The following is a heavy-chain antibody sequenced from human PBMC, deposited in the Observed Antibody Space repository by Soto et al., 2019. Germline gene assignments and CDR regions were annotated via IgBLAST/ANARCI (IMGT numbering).Heavy chain of an antibody. CDR2: IYHIGSP. V-gene: IGHV4-31*03. CDR1: GRSVSSGGYY. J-gene: IGHJ5*01. D-gene: IGHD6-19*01. CDR3: VRDRALDSSGHWFDS. Sequence: SETLSLTCTVSGRSVSSGGYYWTWIRQHPGKGLEWIGYIYHIGSPSYNPSLKSRLSMSLDTSKNQFSLNLTSVTAADTAIYYCVRDRALDSSGHWFDSWGQGTLVTVS.